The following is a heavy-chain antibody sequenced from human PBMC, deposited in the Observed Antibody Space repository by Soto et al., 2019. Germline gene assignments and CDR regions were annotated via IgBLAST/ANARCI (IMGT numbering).Heavy chain of an antibody. CDR2: ISSNGGST. V-gene: IGHV3-64*01. CDR1: GFTFSSYA. D-gene: IGHD3-22*01. J-gene: IGHJ3*02. CDR3: AREDDLDSGYYVGAFDI. Sequence: PGGSLRLSCAASGFTFSSYAMHWVRQAPGKGLEYVSAISSNGGSTYYANSVKGRFTISRDNSKNTLYLQMGSLRAEDMAVYYCAREDDLDSGYYVGAFDIWGQGTMVTVSS.